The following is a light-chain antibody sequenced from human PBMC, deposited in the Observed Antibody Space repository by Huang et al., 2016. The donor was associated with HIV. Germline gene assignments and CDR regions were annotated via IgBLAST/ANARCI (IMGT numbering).Light chain of an antibody. CDR3: QQYYSTPQT. CDR1: QVISNF. CDR2: DAS. Sequence: DIQMTQSPSSLSASVGDRVNITCRASQVISNFLAWYQKKPGKAPKLLLYDASRLESGVPFRFRGSESETDHTLTISSLQPEDFATYYCQQYYSTPQTFGQGTTVEIK. J-gene: IGKJ1*01. V-gene: IGKV1-NL1*01.